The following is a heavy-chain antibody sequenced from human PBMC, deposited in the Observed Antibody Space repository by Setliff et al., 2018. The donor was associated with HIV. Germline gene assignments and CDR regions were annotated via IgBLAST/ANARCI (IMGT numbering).Heavy chain of an antibody. CDR1: GGSFSGHY. V-gene: IGHV4-59*10. J-gene: IGHJ3*02. D-gene: IGHD2-8*01. CDR2: IYTSGST. Sequence: SETLSLTCAVYGGSFSGHYWSWIRQPPGKGLEWIGHIYTSGSTNYNPSLKSRVTMSVGTSKNQFSLKLSSVTAADTAVYYCARHSPTVGVRGEAFDIWGQGTVVTVSS. CDR3: ARHSPTVGVRGEAFDI.